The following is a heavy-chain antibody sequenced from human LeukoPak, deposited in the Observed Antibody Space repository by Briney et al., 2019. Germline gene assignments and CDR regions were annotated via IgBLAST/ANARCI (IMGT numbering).Heavy chain of an antibody. CDR3: ARAPAYYYDSSGHFDY. D-gene: IGHD3-22*01. CDR2: IYYSGST. CDR1: GGSISSYY. V-gene: IGHV4-59*01. Sequence: SETLSLTCTVSGGSISSYYWSWIRQPPGKGLEWIGYIYYSGSTNYNPSLKSRVTISVDTSKNQFSLKLSSVTAADTAVYYCARAPAYYYDSSGHFDYWGQGTLVTVSS. J-gene: IGHJ4*02.